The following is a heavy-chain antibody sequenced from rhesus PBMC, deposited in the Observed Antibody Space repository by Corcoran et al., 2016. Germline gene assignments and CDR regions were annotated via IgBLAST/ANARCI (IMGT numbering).Heavy chain of an antibody. J-gene: IGHJ4*01. D-gene: IGHD1-44*01. CDR3: ARDGGGNYPY. Sequence: QVQLQESGPGLVKLWEPLSFTCADHGCSISDYYSWCLILQPPVKGLVWIGQIYVGSGSTYYNPALKSRVTVSKDTSKNQFSVKLSSVTAADTAVYYCARDGGGNYPYWGQGVLVTVSS. V-gene: IGHV4S7*01. CDR2: IYVGSGST. CDR1: GCSISDYYS.